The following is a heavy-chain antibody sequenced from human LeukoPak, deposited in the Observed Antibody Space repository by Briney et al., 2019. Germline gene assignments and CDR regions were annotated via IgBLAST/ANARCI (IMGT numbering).Heavy chain of an antibody. J-gene: IGHJ5*02. D-gene: IGHD6-13*01. CDR3: ARSSSWYENWFDP. CDR2: INHSGST. CDR1: GGSFSGYY. V-gene: IGHV4-34*01. Sequence: SETLSLTCAVYGGSFSGYYWSWIRQPPGKGLEWIGEINHSGSTNYNPSLKSRVNISVDTSKNQFSQELSSVTAADTAVYYCARSSSWYENWFDPWGQGILVTVSS.